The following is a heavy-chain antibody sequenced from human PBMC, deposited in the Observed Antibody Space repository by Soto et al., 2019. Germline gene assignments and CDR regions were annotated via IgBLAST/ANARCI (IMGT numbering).Heavy chain of an antibody. V-gene: IGHV4-59*02. CDR3: ATERGGYGLFDS. Sequence: SETLSLTCTVSGDSVSNYYWSWIRQPPGKGPEWIGYIYYSGSTDYNPSLRSRVTISVDMSKNQFSLKLSSVTAADTAVYYCATERGGYGLFDSWGQGTLVTVSS. CDR2: IYYSGST. CDR1: GDSVSNYY. D-gene: IGHD5-18*01. J-gene: IGHJ4*02.